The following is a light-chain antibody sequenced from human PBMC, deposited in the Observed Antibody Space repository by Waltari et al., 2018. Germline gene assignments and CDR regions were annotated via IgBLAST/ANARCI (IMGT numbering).Light chain of an antibody. CDR2: EVS. V-gene: IGLV2-14*01. CDR1: SSDVGGYNY. J-gene: IGLJ2*01. Sequence: QSALTQPASVSGSPGQSITISCTGTSSDVGGYNYVSWYQQHPGKAPKRMIYEVSNRPSGVSNRFSGSKSGNTASLTISGLQAEDEADYYCSSYTSSSTVVFGGGTKLTVL. CDR3: SSYTSSSTVV.